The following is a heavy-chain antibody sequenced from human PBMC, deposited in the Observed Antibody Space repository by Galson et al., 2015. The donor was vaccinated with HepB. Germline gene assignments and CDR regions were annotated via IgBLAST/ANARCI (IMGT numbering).Heavy chain of an antibody. CDR2: TYYTSKWYN. CDR3: ARGQPSYYAMDV. Sequence: CAISGDSVSRNGAAWNWIRQSPSRGLEWLGRTYYTSKWYNDYAISLKSRIIINPDTSGNGFSLQLNSVTPEDTAVYFCARGQPSYYAMDVWGQGTTVTVSS. J-gene: IGHJ6*02. V-gene: IGHV6-1*01. CDR1: GDSVSRNGAA.